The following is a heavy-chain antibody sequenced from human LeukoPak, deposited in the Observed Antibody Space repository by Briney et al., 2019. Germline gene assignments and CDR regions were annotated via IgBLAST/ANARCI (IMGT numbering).Heavy chain of an antibody. V-gene: IGHV3-23*01. Sequence: GGSLRLSCAASGFTFSNYDMSWVRQVPGKGLEWVSAISAHGDDTYYIDSVRGRFTISRDNSKNTLNMQMSSLRAEDTPIYYCCPYKMGFNYRGLDVWGQGTTVSVSS. D-gene: IGHD1-1*01. J-gene: IGHJ6*02. CDR3: CPYKMGFNYRGLDV. CDR2: ISAHGDDT. CDR1: GFTFSNYD.